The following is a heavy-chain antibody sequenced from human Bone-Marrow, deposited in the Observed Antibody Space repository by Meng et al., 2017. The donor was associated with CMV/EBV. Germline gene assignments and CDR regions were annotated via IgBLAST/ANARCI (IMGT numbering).Heavy chain of an antibody. CDR2: NSSSSSTI. J-gene: IGHJ6*02. Sequence: GESLKISCAASGFTYRSYSMNWVRQAPGKGLEWVSYNSSSSSTIYYADSVKDRFTISRDNAKNSLYLQMNSLRAEDTAVYYCARDSDSVRYYEFWSGYNGMDVWGQGTTVTVSS. CDR1: GFTYRSYS. D-gene: IGHD3-3*01. CDR3: ARDSDSVRYYEFWSGYNGMDV. V-gene: IGHV3-48*04.